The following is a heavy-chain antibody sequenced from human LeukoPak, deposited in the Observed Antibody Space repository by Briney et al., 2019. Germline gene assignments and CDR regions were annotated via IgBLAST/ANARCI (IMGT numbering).Heavy chain of an antibody. Sequence: GGSLRLSCAASGFTFSSYGMHWVRQAPGKGLEWVANIKQGGSEKYYVDSVKGRFTISRDNAKNTLYLQMNSLRAEDTAVYYCAKDEFSSGWYHWFDPWGQGTLVTVSS. CDR2: IKQGGSEK. J-gene: IGHJ5*02. CDR3: AKDEFSSGWYHWFDP. D-gene: IGHD6-19*01. CDR1: GFTFSSYG. V-gene: IGHV3-7*03.